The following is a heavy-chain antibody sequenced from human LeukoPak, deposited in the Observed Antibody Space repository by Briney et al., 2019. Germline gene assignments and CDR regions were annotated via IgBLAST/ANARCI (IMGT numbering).Heavy chain of an antibody. CDR2: LSGSGYET. J-gene: IGHJ6*03. Sequence: GGSLRLSCAATGFDFSTHGMSWVRQAPGKGLEWVSALSGSGYETYYTASVKGRFTISRDNAKNSLYLQMNSLRADDTAVYYCARFAAGGSYYYYMDVWGKGTTVTVSS. D-gene: IGHD3-10*01. CDR3: ARFAAGGSYYYYMDV. V-gene: IGHV3-23*01. CDR1: GFDFSTHG.